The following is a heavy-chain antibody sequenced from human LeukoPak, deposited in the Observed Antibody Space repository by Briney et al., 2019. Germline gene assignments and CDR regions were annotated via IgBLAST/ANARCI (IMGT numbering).Heavy chain of an antibody. V-gene: IGHV3-48*02. J-gene: IGHJ4*02. Sequence: PWGSLRLSCAASGFTFSSYSMNWVRQAPGKGLEWVSYISSSSSTIYYADSVKGRFTISRDNAKNSLYLQMNSLRDEDTAVYYCAILSSVQYYYDSSGYYKEGSFDYWGQGTLVTVSS. CDR1: GFTFSSYS. CDR2: ISSSSSTI. D-gene: IGHD3-22*01. CDR3: AILSSVQYYYDSSGYYKEGSFDY.